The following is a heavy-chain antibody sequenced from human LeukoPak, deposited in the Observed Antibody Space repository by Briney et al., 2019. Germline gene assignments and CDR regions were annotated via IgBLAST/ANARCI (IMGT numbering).Heavy chain of an antibody. J-gene: IGHJ4*02. CDR3: ARGSGTYHDFWSGYYGGYYFDY. V-gene: IGHV3-53*01. D-gene: IGHD3-3*01. CDR2: IYSGGST. Sequence: GGSLRLSCAASGFTVSSNYMSGVRQAPGTGLEWVSVIYSGGSTYYADSVKGRFTISRDNSKNTLYLQMNSLRAEDTAVYYCARGSGTYHDFWSGYYGGYYFDYWGQGTLVTVSS. CDR1: GFTVSSNY.